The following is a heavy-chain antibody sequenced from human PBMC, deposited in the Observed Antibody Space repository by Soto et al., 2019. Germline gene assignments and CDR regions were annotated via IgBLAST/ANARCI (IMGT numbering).Heavy chain of an antibody. Sequence: ASVKVSCKASGYTSTSYGISWVRQAPGQGLEWMGWISAYNGNTNYAQKLQGRVTMTTDTSTSTAYMELRSLRSDDTAVYYCARYQITILGVGVELDVWGQGTTVTVSS. J-gene: IGHJ6*02. D-gene: IGHD3-3*01. V-gene: IGHV1-18*01. CDR1: GYTSTSYG. CDR3: ARYQITILGVGVELDV. CDR2: ISAYNGNT.